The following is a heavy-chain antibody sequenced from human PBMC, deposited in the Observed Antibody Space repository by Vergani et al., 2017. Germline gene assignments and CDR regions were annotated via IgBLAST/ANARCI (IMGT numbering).Heavy chain of an antibody. CDR2: TWYDGNNK. J-gene: IGHJ5*02. Sequence: QVQLVESGGGVVQPGRSLRLSCAASGFTFNQYGMHWVRQAPGKGLEWVAVTWYDGNNKQYADSVKGRFTISRDNSKSTMYLQMNSLRDEDTGVYYCARVWRLLYNRFDPWLQGTLVTVCS. CDR1: GFTFNQYG. D-gene: IGHD1-14*01. CDR3: ARVWRLLYNRFDP. V-gene: IGHV3-33*01.